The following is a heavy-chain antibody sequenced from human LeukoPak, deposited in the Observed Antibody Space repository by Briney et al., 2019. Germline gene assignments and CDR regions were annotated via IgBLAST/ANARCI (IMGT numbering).Heavy chain of an antibody. V-gene: IGHV4-4*02. CDR3: ARNGGSWTFDH. CDR2: IYHSGST. CDR1: GGSISSSNW. Sequence: PSGTLSLTCAVSGGSISSSNWWTWVRQPPGKGLEWIGEIYHSGSTAYNSSLKSRVTISLDTSNNQFSLKLTSVTAADTAVYSCARNGGSWTFDHWGQGTLGTVSS. D-gene: IGHD3/OR15-3a*01. J-gene: IGHJ4*02.